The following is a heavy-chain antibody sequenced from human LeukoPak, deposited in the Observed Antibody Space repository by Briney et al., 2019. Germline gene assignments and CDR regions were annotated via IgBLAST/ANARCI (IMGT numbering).Heavy chain of an antibody. CDR3: AREKSGIAVAGEAFDI. J-gene: IGHJ3*02. V-gene: IGHV4-59*01. CDR1: GGSISSYY. D-gene: IGHD6-19*01. CDR2: IYYSGST. Sequence: PSETLSLTCTVSGGSISSYYWSWIRQPPGKGLEWIGYIYYSGSTNYNPPLKSRVTISVDTSKNQFSLKLSSVTAADTAVYYCAREKSGIAVAGEAFDIWGQGTMVTVSS.